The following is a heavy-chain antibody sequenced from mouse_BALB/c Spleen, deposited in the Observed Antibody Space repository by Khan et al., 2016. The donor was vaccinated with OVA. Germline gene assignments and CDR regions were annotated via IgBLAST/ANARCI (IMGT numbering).Heavy chain of an antibody. J-gene: IGHJ2*01. CDR3: ARADYGLYYFDY. D-gene: IGHD1-2*01. V-gene: IGHV1-77*01. CDR1: GYTFTDYY. Sequence: QVQLKQSGAELARPGASVKLSCKASGYTFTDYYINWVKQRTGQGLEWIGDIYPESGNPYYNEMFKGKATLTADKSSTTAYIQLSSLTSEDSAVYFGARADYGLYYFDYWGQGTTLTVSS. CDR2: IYPESGNP.